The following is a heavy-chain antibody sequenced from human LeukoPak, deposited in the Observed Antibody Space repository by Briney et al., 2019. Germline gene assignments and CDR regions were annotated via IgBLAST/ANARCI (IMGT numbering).Heavy chain of an antibody. CDR1: GFTFSSYG. D-gene: IGHD2-15*01. CDR2: ISYDGSKK. CDR3: ATVFAACSGGTCYSMGDGFDI. V-gene: IGHV3-30*03. Sequence: VGSLRLSCAASGFTFSSYGMHWVRQAPGKGLEWVAVISYDGSKKDYADFAKGRFTISRDNSKNTLYLQMNSLRAEDTAMYYCATVFAACSGGTCYSMGDGFDIWGQGTMVTVSS. J-gene: IGHJ3*02.